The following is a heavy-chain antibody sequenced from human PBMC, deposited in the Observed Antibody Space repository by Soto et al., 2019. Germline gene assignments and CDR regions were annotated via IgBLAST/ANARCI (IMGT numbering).Heavy chain of an antibody. V-gene: IGHV4-59*12. CDR2: IYHSGST. D-gene: IGHD3-10*01. Sequence: SETLSLTCTVSGGSIGSYYWSWIRQPPGKGLEWIGYIYHSGSTTYNPSLKSRVTLLVDTSKNQFSLNLRSVTAADPAVYYCARDRYYGGADYWGQGTLVTVSS. J-gene: IGHJ4*02. CDR1: GGSIGSYY. CDR3: ARDRYYGGADY.